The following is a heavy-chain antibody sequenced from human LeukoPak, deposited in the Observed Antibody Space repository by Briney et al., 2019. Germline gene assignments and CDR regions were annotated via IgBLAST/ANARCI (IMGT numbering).Heavy chain of an antibody. Sequence: PSQTLSLTCAVSGGSISSGGYSWSWIRQPPGKGLEWIGYIYHSGSTYYNPSLKSRVTISVDTSKNQFSLKLSSVTAADTAVYYCARLSLNDYDFWSGYRGDNYWGQGTLVTVSS. V-gene: IGHV4-30-2*01. J-gene: IGHJ4*02. CDR2: IYHSGST. CDR3: ARLSLNDYDFWSGYRGDNY. D-gene: IGHD3-3*01. CDR1: GGSISSGGYS.